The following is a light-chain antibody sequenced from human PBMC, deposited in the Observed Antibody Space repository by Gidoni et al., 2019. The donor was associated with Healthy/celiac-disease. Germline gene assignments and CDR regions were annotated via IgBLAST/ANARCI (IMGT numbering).Light chain of an antibody. J-gene: IGKJ3*01. Sequence: ELVLTQSPATLSLSPGERATLSCRASQSVSSYLAWYQQKPGQAPRLLIYDASNRATGIPARFSGSGSGTDFTLTISSLEPEDFAVYYCQQRSNWPPTFXPXTKVDIK. CDR2: DAS. CDR3: QQRSNWPPT. V-gene: IGKV3-11*01. CDR1: QSVSSY.